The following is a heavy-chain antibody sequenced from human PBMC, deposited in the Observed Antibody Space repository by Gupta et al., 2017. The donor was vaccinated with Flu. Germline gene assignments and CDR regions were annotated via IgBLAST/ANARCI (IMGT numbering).Heavy chain of an antibody. CDR3: VRSSGAYYGGFDI. Sequence: QVQVAESGGGVVQPGRSPRLHCAASGFIFGSFAMHWVRQAPGKGLGWVALISDDGSNEYSADSVKGRFTISRDNSKNTVFLQMTGLKTEDTAVYYCVRSSGAYYGGFDIWGQGTMVTVSS. CDR1: GFIFGSFA. J-gene: IGHJ3*02. V-gene: IGHV3-30*03. D-gene: IGHD3-16*01. CDR2: ISDDGSNE.